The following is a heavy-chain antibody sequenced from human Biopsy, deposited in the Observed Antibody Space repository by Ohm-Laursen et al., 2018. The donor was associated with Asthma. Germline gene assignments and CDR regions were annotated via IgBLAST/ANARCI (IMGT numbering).Heavy chain of an antibody. CDR3: ARTFHFWSPYHAEHYQL. D-gene: IGHD3-3*01. V-gene: IGHV3-30*03. Sequence: SLRLSCSASGFTFSSYGMHWVRQAPGKGLEWVAVISYDGSNKYYADSVKGRFTISRDNSRNTLYLQMNSLRAEDTAVYYCARTFHFWSPYHAEHYQLWGQGTLVTVSS. CDR2: ISYDGSNK. CDR1: GFTFSSYG. J-gene: IGHJ1*01.